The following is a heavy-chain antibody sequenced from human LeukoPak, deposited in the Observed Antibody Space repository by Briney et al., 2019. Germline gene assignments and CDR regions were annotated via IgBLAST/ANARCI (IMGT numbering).Heavy chain of an antibody. J-gene: IGHJ4*02. CDR2: IYYSGNT. CDR1: GGSLSSSGYY. V-gene: IGHV4-39*07. CDR3: ARGIRYFDWLLGPYYFDY. Sequence: SETLSLTCTVSGGSLSSSGYYWGWVRQPPGKGLEWVGGIYYSGNTYYNPSLKSRVTISVDTSKNQFSLKLSSVTAADTAVYYCARGIRYFDWLLGPYYFDYWGQGTLVTVSS. D-gene: IGHD3-9*01.